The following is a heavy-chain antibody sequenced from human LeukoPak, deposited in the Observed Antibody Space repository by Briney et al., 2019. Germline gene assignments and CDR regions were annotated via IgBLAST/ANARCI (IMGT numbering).Heavy chain of an antibody. CDR2: IKQDGSKK. CDR1: GFTFSSYS. D-gene: IGHD5-24*01. CDR3: TRVGYIDEGIDY. V-gene: IGHV3-7*04. Sequence: GGSLRLSCAASGFTFSSYSMKWVRQAPGKGLEWVANIKQDGSKKSYVDSVKGRFTISRDNAKNSLYLQMNSLRAEDTAIYYCTRVGYIDEGIDYWGQGTLVTVSS. J-gene: IGHJ4*02.